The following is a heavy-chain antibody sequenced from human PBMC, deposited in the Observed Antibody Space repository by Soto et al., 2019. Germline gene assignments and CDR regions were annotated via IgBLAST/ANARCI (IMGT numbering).Heavy chain of an antibody. CDR3: AKVPNSITSFGVVIIPVDY. D-gene: IGHD3-3*01. V-gene: IGHV3-23*01. J-gene: IGHJ4*02. CDR2: ISGSGGST. CDR1: GFTFSSYA. Sequence: GGSLRLSCAASGFTFSSYAMSWVRQAPGKGLEWVSAISGSGGSTYYADSVKGRFTISRDNSKNTLYLQMNSLRAEDTAVYYCAKVPNSITSFGVVIIPVDYWGQGTLVTVSS.